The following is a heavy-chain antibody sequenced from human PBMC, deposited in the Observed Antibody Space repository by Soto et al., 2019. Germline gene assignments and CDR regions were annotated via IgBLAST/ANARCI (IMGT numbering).Heavy chain of an antibody. J-gene: IGHJ4*02. V-gene: IGHV3-23*01. Sequence: EVQLLESGGGLVQPGGSLRLSCAASGFTFNNYAMSWVRQAPGEGLEWVSAVSGSGANTYYADAVKGRFTVSRDNSKNTLYLQINSLRAEDTALYFCAKGPARSGPNYFDYWGQGTLVTVSS. CDR3: AKGPARSGPNYFDY. CDR1: GFTFNNYA. CDR2: VSGSGANT. D-gene: IGHD3-3*01.